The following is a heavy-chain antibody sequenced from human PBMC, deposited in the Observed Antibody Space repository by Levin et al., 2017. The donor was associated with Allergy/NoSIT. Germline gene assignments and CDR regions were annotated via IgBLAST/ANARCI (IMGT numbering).Heavy chain of an antibody. CDR3: ARDRALRFLEWHKNYYMDV. CDR1: GYTFTSYG. D-gene: IGHD3-3*01. J-gene: IGHJ6*03. Sequence: GESLKISCKASGYTFTSYGISWVRQAPGQGLEWMGWISAYNGNTNYAQKLQGRVTMTTDTSTSTAYMELRSLRSDDTAVYYCARDRALRFLEWHKNYYMDVWGKGTTVTVSS. V-gene: IGHV1-18*01. CDR2: ISAYNGNT.